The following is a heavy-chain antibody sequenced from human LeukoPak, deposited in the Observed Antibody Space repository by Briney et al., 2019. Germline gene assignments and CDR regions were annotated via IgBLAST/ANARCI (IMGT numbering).Heavy chain of an antibody. D-gene: IGHD2-2*01. V-gene: IGHV3-30*09. CDR1: GFTFSSYA. Sequence: GGSLRLSCEASGFTFSSYAMHWVRQAPGKGLEWVAVISYDGSNKYYADSVKGRFAISRDNSKNTLYLQMNSLRAEDTAVYYCARSIVVPARYYYYYMDVWGKGTTVTVSS. CDR2: ISYDGSNK. CDR3: ARSIVVPARYYYYYMDV. J-gene: IGHJ6*03.